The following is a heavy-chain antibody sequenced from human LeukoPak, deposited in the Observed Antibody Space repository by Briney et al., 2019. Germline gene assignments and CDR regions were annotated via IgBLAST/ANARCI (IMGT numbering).Heavy chain of an antibody. V-gene: IGHV5-51*01. CDR1: GYSFTSYW. CDR3: ARRYYGSGSYYNAYYFDY. J-gene: IGHJ4*02. CDR2: IYPGDSDT. Sequence: GASLKISCKGSGYSFTSYWIGWVRQMPGKGLEWMGIIYPGDSDTRYSPSFQGQVTISADKSISTAYLQWSSLKASDTAMYYCARRYYGSGSYYNAYYFDYWGQGTLVTVSS. D-gene: IGHD3-10*01.